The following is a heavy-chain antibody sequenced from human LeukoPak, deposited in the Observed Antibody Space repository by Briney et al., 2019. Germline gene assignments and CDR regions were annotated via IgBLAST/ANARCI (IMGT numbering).Heavy chain of an antibody. CDR2: IIPILGIA. D-gene: IGHD6-19*01. CDR3: ARGRDSSGWYSYFDY. CDR1: GGTFSSYA. J-gene: IGHJ4*02. Sequence: GASVKVSCKASGGTFSSYAISWVRQAPGQGLEWMGRIIPILGIANYAQKFQGRVTITADKSTSTAYMELSSLRSENTAVYYCARGRDSSGWYSYFDYWGQGTLVTVSS. V-gene: IGHV1-69*04.